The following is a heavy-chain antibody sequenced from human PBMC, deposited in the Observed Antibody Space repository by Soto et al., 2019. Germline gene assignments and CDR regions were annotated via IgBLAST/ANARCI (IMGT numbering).Heavy chain of an antibody. CDR3: ARDLPFLNVLRFLERFPEDYYYYGMDV. CDR1: GYTFTSYG. D-gene: IGHD3-3*01. CDR2: ISAYNGNT. V-gene: IGHV1-18*01. Sequence: QVQLVQSGAEVKKPGASVKVSCKASGYTFTSYGISWVRQAPGQGLEWMGWISAYNGNTNYAQKLQGRVTMTTDTSTSTAYMELRSLRSDDTAVYYCARDLPFLNVLRFLERFPEDYYYYGMDVWGQGTTVTVSS. J-gene: IGHJ6*02.